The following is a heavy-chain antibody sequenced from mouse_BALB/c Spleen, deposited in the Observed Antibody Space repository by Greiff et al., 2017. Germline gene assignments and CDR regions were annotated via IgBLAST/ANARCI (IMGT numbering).Heavy chain of an antibody. Sequence: VQLQQSGAELVKPGASVKLSCTASGFNIKDTYMHWVKQRPEQGLEWIGRIDPANGNTKYDPKFQGKATITADTSSNTAYLQLSSLTSEDTAVYYYARSNDGNYDWFAYWGQGTLVTVSA. J-gene: IGHJ3*01. CDR1: GFNIKDTY. CDR3: ARSNDGNYDWFAY. CDR2: IDPANGNT. D-gene: IGHD2-1*01. V-gene: IGHV14-3*02.